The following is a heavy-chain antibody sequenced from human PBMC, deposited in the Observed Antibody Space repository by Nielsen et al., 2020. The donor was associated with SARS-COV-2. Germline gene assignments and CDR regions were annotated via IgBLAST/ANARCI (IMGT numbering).Heavy chain of an antibody. CDR1: GGSISSYY. V-gene: IGHV4-59*12. CDR2: IYYSGST. Sequence: SETLSLTCTVSGGSISSYYWNWIRQPPGKGLEWIGYIYYSGSTYYNPSLKSRVTISVDTSKNQFSLKLSSVTAADTALYYCARERVGGITIFGVVTRYGMEVWGQGNTVTVS. J-gene: IGHJ6*02. CDR3: ARERVGGITIFGVVTRYGMEV. D-gene: IGHD3-3*01.